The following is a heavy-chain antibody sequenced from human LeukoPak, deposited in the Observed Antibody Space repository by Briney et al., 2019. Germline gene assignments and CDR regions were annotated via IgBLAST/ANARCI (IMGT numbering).Heavy chain of an antibody. J-gene: IGHJ4*02. CDR1: GGSISYYY. Sequence: PSETLSLTCSVSGGSISYYYWSWIRQPPGKGLEWIGYIYYSGTTNYNPSLKSRVTISIDTSKNQFPLKLSSATAADTAVYYCATSIVGATKFLDYWGQGTLVTVSS. V-gene: IGHV4-59*01. CDR3: ATSIVGATKFLDY. CDR2: IYYSGTT. D-gene: IGHD1-26*01.